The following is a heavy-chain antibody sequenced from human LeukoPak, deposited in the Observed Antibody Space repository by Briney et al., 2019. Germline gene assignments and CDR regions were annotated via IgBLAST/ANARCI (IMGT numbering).Heavy chain of an antibody. CDR1: GYTFTSYG. J-gene: IGHJ4*02. Sequence: ASVKVSSKASGYTFTSYGISWVRQAPGQGLEWMGWISAYNGNTNYAQKLQGIVTMTTDTCTSTAYMELRSLRSDDTAMFYCARQVDTTIALPDYWDQGTLVTVSS. D-gene: IGHD5-18*01. V-gene: IGHV1-18*01. CDR3: ARQVDTTIALPDY. CDR2: ISAYNGNT.